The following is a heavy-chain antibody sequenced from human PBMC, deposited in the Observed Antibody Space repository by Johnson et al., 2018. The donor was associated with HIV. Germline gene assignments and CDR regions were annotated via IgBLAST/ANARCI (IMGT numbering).Heavy chain of an antibody. J-gene: IGHJ3*02. Sequence: QVQLVESGGGLIQPGGSLRLSCAASGFTFSSYAMHWVRQAPGKGLEWVAVISYDGSNKYFADSVKGRFTISRDNAKNSLYLQMNSLRAEDTAVYYCARDKPIVVVMKSDAFDIWGQGTMVTVSS. D-gene: IGHD3-22*01. V-gene: IGHV3-30*04. CDR1: GFTFSSYA. CDR2: ISYDGSNK. CDR3: ARDKPIVVVMKSDAFDI.